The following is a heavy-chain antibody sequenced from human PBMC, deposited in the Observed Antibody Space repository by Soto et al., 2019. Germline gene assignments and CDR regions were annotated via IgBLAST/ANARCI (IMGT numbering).Heavy chain of an antibody. J-gene: IGHJ4*02. D-gene: IGHD2-15*01. CDR2: ISAYNGNT. Sequence: ASVKVSCKASGYTFTSYGISWVRQAPGQGLEWMGWISAYNGNTNYAQKLQGRVTMTTDTSTSTAYMELRSLRSDDTAVYYCARDLGVVVVAATLDYWGKGTLVTVSS. CDR1: GYTFTSYG. CDR3: ARDLGVVVVAATLDY. V-gene: IGHV1-18*01.